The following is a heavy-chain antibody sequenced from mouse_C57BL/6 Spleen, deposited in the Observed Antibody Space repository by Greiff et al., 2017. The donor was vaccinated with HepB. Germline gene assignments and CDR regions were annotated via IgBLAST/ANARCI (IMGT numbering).Heavy chain of an antibody. Sequence: VQLKQSGAELVKPGASVKISCKASGYAFSSYWMNWVKQRPGKGLEWIGQIYPGDGDTNYNGKFKGKATLTADKSSSTAYMQLSSLTSEDSAVYFCAGNYYGSSYFDYWGQGTALTVSS. J-gene: IGHJ2*01. CDR3: AGNYYGSSYFDY. CDR2: IYPGDGDT. D-gene: IGHD1-1*01. V-gene: IGHV1-80*01. CDR1: GYAFSSYW.